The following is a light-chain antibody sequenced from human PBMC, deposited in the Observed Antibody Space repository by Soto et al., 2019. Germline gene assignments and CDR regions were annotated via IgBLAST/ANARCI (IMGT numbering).Light chain of an antibody. J-gene: IGKJ5*01. Sequence: EIVMTQSPATLSVSPGERATLSCRASQSLRSDLAWYQQKPGQAPRLLIYGASTRATDIPARFSDSGSGTEFTLTISSLQSEDFAVYYCQQYDNWPPTFGQGTRLEIK. CDR2: GAS. CDR3: QQYDNWPPT. CDR1: QSLRSD. V-gene: IGKV3-15*01.